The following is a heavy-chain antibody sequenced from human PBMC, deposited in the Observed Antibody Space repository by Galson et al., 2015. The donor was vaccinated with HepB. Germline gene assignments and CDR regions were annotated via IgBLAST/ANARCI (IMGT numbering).Heavy chain of an antibody. CDR1: GFTFSPSG. CDR3: AKDGERWLPNPYYTDV. V-gene: IGHV3-30*18. J-gene: IGHJ6*03. CDR2: MSYDGSDE. D-gene: IGHD5-24*01. Sequence: SLRLSCAASGFTFSPSGMHWVRQAPGKGLEWVAVMSYDGSDEYYADSVKGRFTISRDNSKNTMYLQMNSLRVEDTAVYYCAKDGERWLPNPYYTDVWGKGTTVTVSS.